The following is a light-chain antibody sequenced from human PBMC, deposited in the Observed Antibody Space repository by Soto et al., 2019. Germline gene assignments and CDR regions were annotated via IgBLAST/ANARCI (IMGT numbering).Light chain of an antibody. CDR2: AAS. J-gene: IGKJ4*01. CDR3: QRYNTAPLT. Sequence: DIQMTQSPSSLSASVGDRVTITCRASQGISGYLAWYQQRPGKVPKLLIYAASTLQLGVPSRFSCSGSGTDFTHNITRLQPEDVAPYYCQRYNTAPLTVGGGPQVEIK. V-gene: IGKV1-27*01. CDR1: QGISGY.